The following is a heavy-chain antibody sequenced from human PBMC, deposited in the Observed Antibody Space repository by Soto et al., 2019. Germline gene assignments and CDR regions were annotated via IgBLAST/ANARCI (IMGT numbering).Heavy chain of an antibody. J-gene: IGHJ5*02. Sequence: PSETLSLTCAVSGGSISSSNWWSWVRQPPGKGLEWIGEIYHSGSTNYNPSLKGRVTISVDKSKNQFSLKLSSVTAADTAVYYCASMGFYGEFNWFDPWGQGTLVTVSS. CDR1: GGSISSSNW. D-gene: IGHD4-17*01. CDR3: ASMGFYGEFNWFDP. V-gene: IGHV4-4*02. CDR2: IYHSGST.